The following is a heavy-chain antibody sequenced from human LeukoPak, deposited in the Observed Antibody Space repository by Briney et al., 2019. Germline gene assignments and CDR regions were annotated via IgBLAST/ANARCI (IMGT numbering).Heavy chain of an antibody. CDR2: IYTSGST. V-gene: IGHV4-4*07. D-gene: IGHD6-13*01. Sequence: KPSETLSLTCTVSGGSISDYYWDWIRQPAGKGLEWIGRIYTSGSTNYHPSLKSRVTMSVDTSKNQFSLRLISVTAADTAVYYCARDRVGSSFGYWGQGTLVTASS. CDR3: ARDRVGSSFGY. J-gene: IGHJ4*02. CDR1: GGSISDYY.